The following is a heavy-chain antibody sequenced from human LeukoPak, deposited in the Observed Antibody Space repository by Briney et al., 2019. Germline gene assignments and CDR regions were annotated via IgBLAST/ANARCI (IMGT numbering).Heavy chain of an antibody. D-gene: IGHD6-13*01. J-gene: IGHJ4*02. CDR2: IYYSGST. Sequence: SETLSLTCTVSGRSISSYYWNWIRQPPGKGLEWIGYIYYSGSTNYNPSLKSRVTISVDTSKNQFSLKLSSVTAADTAVYYCASFRAAAGNFDYWGQGTLVTVSS. CDR3: ASFRAAAGNFDY. V-gene: IGHV4-59*08. CDR1: GRSISSYY.